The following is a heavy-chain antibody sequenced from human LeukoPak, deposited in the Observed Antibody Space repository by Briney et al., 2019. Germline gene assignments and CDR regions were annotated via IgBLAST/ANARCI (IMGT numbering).Heavy chain of an antibody. Sequence: PSEALSLTCVVSGDSFSSDYWSWGRQSPGEGVEWGGYISYIGSTNYNPSLKSRVTISIDTSKKQFSLKPRSVTAADTAVYYCARDLVTVTKGFDIWGQGTMVSVS. CDR2: ISYIGST. V-gene: IGHV4-59*01. D-gene: IGHD4-17*01. CDR1: GDSFSSDY. CDR3: ARDLVTVTKGFDI. J-gene: IGHJ3*02.